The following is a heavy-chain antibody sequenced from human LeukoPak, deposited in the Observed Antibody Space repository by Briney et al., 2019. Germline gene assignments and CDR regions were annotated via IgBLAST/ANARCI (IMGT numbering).Heavy chain of an antibody. V-gene: IGHV4-34*01. CDR3: ARGPKPTTAKRRPYYYYYGMDV. Sequence: SETLSLTCAVYGGSFSGYYWSWIRHPPGKGLEWIGEINHSGSTNYNPSLKSRVTISVDTSKNQFSLKLSSVTAADTAVYYCARGPKPTTAKRRPYYYYYGMDVWGQGTTVTVS. J-gene: IGHJ6*02. CDR1: GGSFSGYY. CDR2: INHSGST. D-gene: IGHD4-17*01.